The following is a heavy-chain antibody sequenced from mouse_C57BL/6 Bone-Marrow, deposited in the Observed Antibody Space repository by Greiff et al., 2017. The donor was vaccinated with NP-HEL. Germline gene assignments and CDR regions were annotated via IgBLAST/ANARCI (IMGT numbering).Heavy chain of an antibody. CDR3: ARDADDGYYGQWYFDV. CDR1: GFTFSDFY. Sequence: EVKLVESGGGLVQSGRSLRLSCATSGFTFSDFYMEWVRQAPGKGLEWIAASRNKANDYTTEYSASVKGRFIVSRDTSQSILYLQMNALRAEDTAIYYCARDADDGYYGQWYFDVWGTGTTVTVSS. CDR2: SRNKANDYTT. D-gene: IGHD2-3*01. J-gene: IGHJ1*03. V-gene: IGHV7-1*01.